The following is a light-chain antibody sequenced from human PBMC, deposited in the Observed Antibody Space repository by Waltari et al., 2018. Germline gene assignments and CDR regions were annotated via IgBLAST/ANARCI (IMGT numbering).Light chain of an antibody. CDR2: DVA. J-gene: IGLJ2*01. CDR1: SSDVDGFNF. CDR3: SSYTSVNTR. V-gene: IGLV2-14*03. Sequence: QSALTQPASMSGSPGQSITISCTGTSSDVDGFNFVSWYQQYPGKAPKLIIYDVANRPSGVSHRFSGSRSGNTASRTISGLQAEDEADYYCSSYTSVNTRFGGGTKLTVL.